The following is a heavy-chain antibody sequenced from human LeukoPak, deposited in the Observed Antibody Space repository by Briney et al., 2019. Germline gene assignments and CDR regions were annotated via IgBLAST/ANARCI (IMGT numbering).Heavy chain of an antibody. D-gene: IGHD3-22*01. CDR3: ARSYYYDSSGYVFDY. J-gene: IGHJ4*02. V-gene: IGHV5-51*01. CDR2: IHPGDSDT. CDR1: GYSFTNYW. Sequence: GESLKISCKGSGYSFTNYWIGWVRQMPGKGLEWMGIIHPGDSDTRYSPSFQGQVTISADKSISTAYLQWSSLKASDTAMYYCARSYYYDSSGYVFDYWGQGTLVTVSS.